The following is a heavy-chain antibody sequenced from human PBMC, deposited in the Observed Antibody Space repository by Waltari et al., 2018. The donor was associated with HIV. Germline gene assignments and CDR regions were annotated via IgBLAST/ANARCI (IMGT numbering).Heavy chain of an antibody. D-gene: IGHD3-3*01. CDR2: IYSGGST. CDR1: GFTVSSTS. V-gene: IGHV3-53*02. Sequence: EVQLVETGGGLIQPGGSLRLSCAASGFTVSSTSMSWVRQAPGKGLEWASVIYSGGSTNYADAVKGRFTISRDKSKNTLYLQMNSLRAEDTAVYYCARDLEWPFDYWGQGTLVTVSS. CDR3: ARDLEWPFDY. J-gene: IGHJ4*02.